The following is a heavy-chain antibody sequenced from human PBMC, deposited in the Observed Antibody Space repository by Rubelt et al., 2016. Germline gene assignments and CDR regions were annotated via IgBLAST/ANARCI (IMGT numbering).Heavy chain of an antibody. Sequence: QVQLQQWGAGLLKPSETLSLTCAVYGGSFSGYYWSWIRQPPGKGLEWIGEINHSGSTNYNPSLKGLVTISVDTSKNQCSLKLSSVTAADTAVYYCAARSITMVRGVMSDWGQGTLVTVSS. CDR2: INHSGST. J-gene: IGHJ4*02. D-gene: IGHD3-10*01. V-gene: IGHV4-34*01. CDR3: AARSITMVRGVMSD. CDR1: GGSFSGYY.